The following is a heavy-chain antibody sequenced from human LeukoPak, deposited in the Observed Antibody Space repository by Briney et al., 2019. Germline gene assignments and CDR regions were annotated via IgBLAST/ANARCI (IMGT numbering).Heavy chain of an antibody. V-gene: IGHV4-61*02. CDR3: ARALYCGGDCYDTTFDP. D-gene: IGHD2-21*02. CDR1: GYSISSGYY. Sequence: SETLSLTCTVSGYSISSGYYWGWIRQPAGKGLEWIGRIYTSGSTNYNPSLKSRVTISVDTSKNQFSLKLSSVTAADTAVYYCARALYCGGDCYDTTFDPWGQGTLVTVSS. J-gene: IGHJ5*02. CDR2: IYTSGST.